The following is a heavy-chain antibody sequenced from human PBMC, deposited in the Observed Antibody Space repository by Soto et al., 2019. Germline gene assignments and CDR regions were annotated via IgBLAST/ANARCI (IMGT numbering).Heavy chain of an antibody. CDR2: ISYDGSNK. CDR1: GFTFSSYG. CDR3: AKAPNYDFWSGSPFLKKYGMDV. Sequence: PGGSLRLSCAASGFTFSSYGMHWVRQAPGKGLEWVAVISYDGSNKYYADSVKGRFTISRDNSKNTLYLQMNSLRAEDTAVYYCAKAPNYDFWSGSPFLKKYGMDVWGQGTTVTVSS. J-gene: IGHJ6*02. D-gene: IGHD3-3*01. V-gene: IGHV3-30*18.